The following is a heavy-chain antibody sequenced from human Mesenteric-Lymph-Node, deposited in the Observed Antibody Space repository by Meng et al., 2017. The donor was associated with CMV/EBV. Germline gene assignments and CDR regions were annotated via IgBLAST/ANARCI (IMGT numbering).Heavy chain of an antibody. V-gene: IGHV1-2*02. CDR3: ARDIAARSSDYYYHGMDV. J-gene: IGHJ6*02. CDR2: INPNSGGT. D-gene: IGHD6-13*01. CDR1: GYTFTGYY. Sequence: ASVKVSCKASGYTFTGYYMHWVRQAPGQGLEWMGWINPNSGGTNYAQKFQGRVTMTRDTSISTAYMELSRLRSDDTAVYYCARDIAARSSDYYYHGMDVWGQGTTVTVSS.